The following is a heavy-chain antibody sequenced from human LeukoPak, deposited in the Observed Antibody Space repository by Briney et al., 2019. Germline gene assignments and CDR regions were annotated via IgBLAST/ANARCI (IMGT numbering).Heavy chain of an antibody. Sequence: SQTLSLTCTVSGDSISSGSYYWSWIRQPAGKGLEWIGRIYTSGSTNYNPSLKSRVTISIDMSNNHFSLTLKSVTAADKAVYYCARVSGRTTEGYWGQGTLVTVSS. V-gene: IGHV4-61*02. CDR1: GDSISSGSYY. CDR2: IYTSGST. D-gene: IGHD3-10*01. J-gene: IGHJ4*02. CDR3: ARVSGRTTEGY.